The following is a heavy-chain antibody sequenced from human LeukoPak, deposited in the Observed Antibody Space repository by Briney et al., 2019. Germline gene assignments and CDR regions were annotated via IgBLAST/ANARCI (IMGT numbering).Heavy chain of an antibody. V-gene: IGHV1-2*02. CDR2: IDPNSGGT. J-gene: IGHJ4*02. CDR3: AKDDC. Sequence: GASVKVSCKSSEYTFTAYYVHWVRQAPGQGLEWMGWIDPNSGGTNYAQKFQGRVTMTRDTSITTAYMELSSLRSDDTALYYCAKDDCWGQGTLVTVSS. CDR1: EYTFTAYY.